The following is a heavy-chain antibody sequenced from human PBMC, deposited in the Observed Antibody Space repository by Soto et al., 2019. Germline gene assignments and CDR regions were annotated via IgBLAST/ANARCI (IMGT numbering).Heavy chain of an antibody. CDR1: GFSFSTYA. CDR3: VRGTCYDCWNIEY. V-gene: IGHV3-30-3*01. CDR2: IPDEGDKR. J-gene: IGHJ4*02. D-gene: IGHD2-21*02. Sequence: QVQLVESGGGVVQTGRSLRLSCAASGFSFSTYALHLVILAPAKRLERMAVIPDEGDKRHYSDSVKGRFTISRDNSKITLYLQIYSLRVEDTAFYYCVRGTCYDCWNIEYWGQGVLDTVSS.